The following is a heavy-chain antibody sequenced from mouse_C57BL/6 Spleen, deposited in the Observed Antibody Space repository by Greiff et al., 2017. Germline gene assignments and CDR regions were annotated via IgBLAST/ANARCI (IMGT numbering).Heavy chain of an antibody. D-gene: IGHD3-3*01. CDR1: WISLTSSG. Sequence: VQGVESGPGLVAPSQSLSITCPVSWISLTSSGVHWVRQPPGKGLEWLVVIWSDGSTTYNSALKSRLSISKDNSKSQVFLKMNSLQTDDTAMYXCARHGQLNAMHSWGQADSVTDFS. CDR3: ARHGQLNAMHS. V-gene: IGHV2-6-1*01. CDR2: IWSDGST. J-gene: IGHJ4*01.